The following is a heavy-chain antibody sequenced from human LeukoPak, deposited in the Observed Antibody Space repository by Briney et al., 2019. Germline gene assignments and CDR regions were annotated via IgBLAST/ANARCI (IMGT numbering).Heavy chain of an antibody. Sequence: ASVKVSCKASGYTFTGYYMHWVRQATGQGLEWMGWMNPNSGNTGYAQKFQGRVTMTRNTSISTAYMELNSLRAEDTAVYYCARRSVPAAMLRYDGYYYYMDVWGKGTTVTVSS. CDR3: ARRSVPAAMLRYDGYYYYMDV. J-gene: IGHJ6*03. V-gene: IGHV1-8*02. CDR2: MNPNSGNT. D-gene: IGHD2-2*01. CDR1: GYTFTGYY.